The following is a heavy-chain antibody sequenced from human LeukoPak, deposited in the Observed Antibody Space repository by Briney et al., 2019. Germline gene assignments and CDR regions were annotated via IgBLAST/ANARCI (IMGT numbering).Heavy chain of an antibody. V-gene: IGHV4-61*02. D-gene: IGHD3-10*01. CDR3: ARHGLWSYYYGSGSYLDV. CDR1: GGSISSGSYY. J-gene: IGHJ6*04. CDR2: IYTSGST. Sequence: SETLSLTCTVSGGSISSGSYYWSWIRQPAGKGLEWIGRIYTSGSTNYNPSLKSRVTISVVTSKNQFSLKLSSVTAADTAVYYCARHGLWSYYYGSGSYLDVWGKGTTVTISS.